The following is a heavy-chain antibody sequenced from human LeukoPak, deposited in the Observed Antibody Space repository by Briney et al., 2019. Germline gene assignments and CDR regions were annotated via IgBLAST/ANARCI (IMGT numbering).Heavy chain of an antibody. CDR2: IRGNGGNT. Sequence: GGSLRLSCAASGFTFSNHAMTWVRQAPGKGLEWVSSIRGNGGNTYYADSVKGRFTNFRDNSKNTLYLQMNSLRVEDTAIYYCAKALRAAPGTTPGDYWGQGTLVTVSS. V-gene: IGHV3-23*01. CDR1: GFTFSNHA. D-gene: IGHD6-13*01. J-gene: IGHJ4*02. CDR3: AKALRAAPGTTPGDY.